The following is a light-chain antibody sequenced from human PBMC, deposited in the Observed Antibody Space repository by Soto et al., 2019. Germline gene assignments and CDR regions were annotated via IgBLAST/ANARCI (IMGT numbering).Light chain of an antibody. J-gene: IGKJ4*01. CDR3: QKYNSAPLT. CDR1: QTISKF. Sequence: DIQMTQSPSSLSASVGERVTITCRASQTISKFLNWYQQNPGEAPKLLIYAASTLQSGVPSRFSGSGSGTDFTLTISSLQPEDVATYYCQKYNSAPLTFGGGTKV. CDR2: AAS. V-gene: IGKV1-27*01.